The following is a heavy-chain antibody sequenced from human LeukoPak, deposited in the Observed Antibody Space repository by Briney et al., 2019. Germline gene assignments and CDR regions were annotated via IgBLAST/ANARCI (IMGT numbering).Heavy chain of an antibody. D-gene: IGHD3-22*01. V-gene: IGHV3-48*03. CDR2: ISSSGSTI. CDR3: ATLWRYYYDSSGPRRSY. J-gene: IGHJ4*02. CDR1: GFTFSSYE. Sequence: PGGSLRLSCAASGFTFSSYEMNWVRQAPGKGLEWVPYISSSGSTIYYADSVKGRFTISRDDAKNSLYLQMNSLRAEDTAVYYCATLWRYYYDSSGPRRSYWGQGTLVTVSS.